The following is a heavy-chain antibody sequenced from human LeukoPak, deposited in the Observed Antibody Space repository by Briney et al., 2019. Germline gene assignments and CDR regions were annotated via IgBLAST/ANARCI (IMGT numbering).Heavy chain of an antibody. CDR3: ARGRLPRYYFDY. CDR1: GFTFSTYA. D-gene: IGHD3-9*01. Sequence: GGSLRLSCAASGFTFSTYAINWVRQAPGKGLEWVSGISGSGDTTYHADSVKGRFTISRDNSKNILYLQMNSPRAEDTALYYCARGRLPRYYFDYWGQGTLVTVSS. CDR2: ISGSGDTT. J-gene: IGHJ4*02. V-gene: IGHV3-23*01.